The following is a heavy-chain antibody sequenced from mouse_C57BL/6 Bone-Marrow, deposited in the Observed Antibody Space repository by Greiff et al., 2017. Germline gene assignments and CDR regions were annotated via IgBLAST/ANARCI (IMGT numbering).Heavy chain of an antibody. CDR1: GYTFTSYG. CDR3: ARNYYYGNAMDY. V-gene: IGHV1-81*01. D-gene: IGHD1-1*01. Sequence: VQLQQSGAELARPGASVKLSCKASGYTFTSYGISWVKQRTGQCLEWIGEIYPRSGNTYYNEKFKGKATLTADKSSSTAYMELRSLTSEDSAVYFCARNYYYGNAMDYWGQGTSVTVSS. CDR2: IYPRSGNT. J-gene: IGHJ4*01.